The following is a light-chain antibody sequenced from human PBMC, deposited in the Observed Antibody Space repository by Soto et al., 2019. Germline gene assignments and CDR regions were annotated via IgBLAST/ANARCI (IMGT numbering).Light chain of an antibody. Sequence: QSALTQPASVSGSPGQSITISCTGTSSDIGGYNYVSWYQQHPGKVPKLIIYDVSNRPSGVSNRFSGSKSGNAASLTISGLQAEDEADYYCSSYTSTCTLYVFGTGTKLTVL. CDR3: SSYTSTCTLYV. V-gene: IGLV2-14*03. CDR2: DVS. J-gene: IGLJ1*01. CDR1: SSDIGGYNY.